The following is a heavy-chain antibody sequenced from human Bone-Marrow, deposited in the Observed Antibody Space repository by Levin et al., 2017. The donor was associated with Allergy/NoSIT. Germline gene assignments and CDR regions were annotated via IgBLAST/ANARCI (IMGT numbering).Heavy chain of an antibody. J-gene: IGHJ4*02. CDR3: ARGQGFYDTSAFDY. V-gene: IGHV4-59*01. Sequence: PGGSLRLSCTVSGGSISSYYWSWIRQPPGKGLEWIGYIHYTGSTNYNPSLKSRVTISVDTSKNQFSLKLSSVTAADTAMYYCARGQGFYDTSAFDYWGQGTLVTVSS. CDR2: IHYTGST. D-gene: IGHD3-22*01. CDR1: GGSISSYY.